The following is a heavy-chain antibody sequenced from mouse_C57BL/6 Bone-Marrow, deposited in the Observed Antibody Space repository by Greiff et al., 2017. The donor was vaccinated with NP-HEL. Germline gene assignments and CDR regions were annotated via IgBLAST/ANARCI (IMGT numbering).Heavy chain of an antibody. Sequence: QVQLQQSGAELVRPGASVTLSCKASGYTFTDYEMHWVKQTPVHGLEWIGAIDPETGGTAYNQKFKGKAILTADKSSSTAYMELRSLTSEDSAVYYCTRSYDYDGGDYGGQGTTLTGSS. D-gene: IGHD2-4*01. CDR3: TRSYDYDGGDY. V-gene: IGHV1-15*01. J-gene: IGHJ2*01. CDR1: GYTFTDYE. CDR2: IDPETGGT.